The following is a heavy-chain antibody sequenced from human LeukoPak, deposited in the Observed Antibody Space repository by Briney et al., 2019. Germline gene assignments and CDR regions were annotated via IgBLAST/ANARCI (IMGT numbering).Heavy chain of an antibody. Sequence: GGSLRLSCEASGFSLSNYWMNWVRQAPGKGLEWVATIKQDGSEKHYVDSVKGRFTISRDNSKNTLYLQMNSLRAEDTAVYFCARVATGSYDWFDPWGQGTLVTVSS. J-gene: IGHJ5*02. CDR2: IKQDGSEK. CDR3: ARVATGSYDWFDP. D-gene: IGHD3-10*01. CDR1: GFSLSNYW. V-gene: IGHV3-7*01.